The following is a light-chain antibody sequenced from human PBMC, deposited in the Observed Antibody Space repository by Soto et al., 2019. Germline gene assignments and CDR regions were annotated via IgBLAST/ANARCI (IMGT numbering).Light chain of an antibody. J-gene: IGKJ4*01. CDR2: DAS. V-gene: IGKV3-11*01. Sequence: EIVFTQSPATLSLSPGEGATLSCRASQTVRNNLAWYQQRPGQAPRLLIYDASSRATGIPARFSGSGSGTDFTLTISSLEPEDFAVYYCQQHSNWPLTLGGGTKVDIK. CDR3: QQHSNWPLT. CDR1: QTVRNN.